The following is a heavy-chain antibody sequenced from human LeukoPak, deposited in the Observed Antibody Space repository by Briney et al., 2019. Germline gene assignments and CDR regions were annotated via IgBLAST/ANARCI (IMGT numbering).Heavy chain of an antibody. CDR2: ISAYNGNT. V-gene: IGHV1-18*01. CDR1: GGTFSSHA. Sequence: GASVKVSCKASGGTFSSHAISWVRQAPGQRLEWMGWISAYNGNTNYAQKLQGRVTMTTDTSTSTAYMELRSLRSDDTAVYYCARGPRYYYDSSGYASDYWGQGTLVTVSS. J-gene: IGHJ4*02. D-gene: IGHD3-22*01. CDR3: ARGPRYYYDSSGYASDY.